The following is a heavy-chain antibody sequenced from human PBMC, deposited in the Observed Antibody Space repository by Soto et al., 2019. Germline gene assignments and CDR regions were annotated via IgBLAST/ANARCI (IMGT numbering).Heavy chain of an antibody. CDR3: ARLIGVHNTQPFLLGYFDY. CDR1: GYNFIGQY. V-gene: IGHV1-46*01. D-gene: IGHD3-9*01. J-gene: IGHJ4*02. Sequence: QVQLVQSGAEVKKPGASVKISCKASGYNFIGQYIHWVRQAPGQGLEWMGIINPSGGGTTYAQQFQGRVVMTSDASTSTVYVELSGLTSEDTALYVCARLIGVHNTQPFLLGYFDYWGQGTLVTVSA. CDR2: INPSGGGT.